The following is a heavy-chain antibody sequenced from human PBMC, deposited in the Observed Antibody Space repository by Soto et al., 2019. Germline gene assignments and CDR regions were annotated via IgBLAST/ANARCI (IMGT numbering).Heavy chain of an antibody. V-gene: IGHV3-30*03. D-gene: IGHD2-2*01. J-gene: IGHJ3*02. CDR2: ILSDGTRK. CDR3: ARTSLSRPVDTFDI. Sequence: QVQLVESGGGVVQPGRSLRLSCAASGFTFTTYAMHWLRQAPGKGLEWVAVILSDGTRKYQVDSVRGRFTISTDNSKNMVYLQMNSLRAEDTALYYCARTSLSRPVDTFDIWGQGTMVTVSA. CDR1: GFTFTTYA.